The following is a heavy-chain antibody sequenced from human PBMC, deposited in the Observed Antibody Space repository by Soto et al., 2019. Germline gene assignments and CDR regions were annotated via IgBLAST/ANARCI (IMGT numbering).Heavy chain of an antibody. D-gene: IGHD3-10*01. CDR3: AGGITMVRGVIAYDAFDI. J-gene: IGHJ3*02. Sequence: QVQLQESGPGLVKPSGTLSLTCAVSSGSISSSNWWSWVRQPPGQGLEWIGEIYHSGSTNYNPSLKSRVTISGDKSKNQFSLKLSSVTAADTAVYYCAGGITMVRGVIAYDAFDIWGQGTMVTVSS. CDR2: IYHSGST. V-gene: IGHV4-4*02. CDR1: SGSISSSNW.